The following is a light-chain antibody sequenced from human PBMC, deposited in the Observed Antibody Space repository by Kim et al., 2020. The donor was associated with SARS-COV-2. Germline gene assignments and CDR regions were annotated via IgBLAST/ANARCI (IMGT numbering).Light chain of an antibody. CDR3: ESWDDGLSGVV. V-gene: IGLV1-44*01. Sequence: QTVTITCSCSSSNNGTRTKSGYQQLPGTAPTLLIVNNQQRTPGAPDRVSGSRSSTSDSLALSGSQSEDMDDYDCESWDDGLSGVVFGGGTQLTVL. J-gene: IGLJ2*01. CDR1: SSNNGTRT. CDR2: NNQ.